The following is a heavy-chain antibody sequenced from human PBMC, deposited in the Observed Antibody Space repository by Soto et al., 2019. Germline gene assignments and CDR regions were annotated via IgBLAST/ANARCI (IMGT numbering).Heavy chain of an antibody. J-gene: IGHJ6*02. Sequence: PSETLSLTCTVSGGSVSSGSYYWSWIRQPPGKGLEWIGYIYYSGSTNYNPSLKSRVTISVDTSKNQFSLKLSSVTAADTAVYYCARAPGNYGSGSIGGMDVWGQGTTVTVSS. CDR1: GGSVSSGSYY. V-gene: IGHV4-61*01. CDR2: IYYSGST. CDR3: ARAPGNYGSGSIGGMDV. D-gene: IGHD3-10*01.